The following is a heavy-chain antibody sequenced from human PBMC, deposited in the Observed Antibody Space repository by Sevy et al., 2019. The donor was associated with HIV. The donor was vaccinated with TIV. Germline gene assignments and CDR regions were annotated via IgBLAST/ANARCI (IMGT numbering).Heavy chain of an antibody. J-gene: IGHJ1*01. V-gene: IGHV3-7*01. CDR3: AGDPRSSWVPEYFQH. CDR2: ITEDGSEK. Sequence: GGSLRLSCAASGFTFSSYWMTWVRQAPGKGLEWVANITEDGSEKYYVDSVKGRFTISRDNARNSLYLQMNSLRAEDTAVYYSAGDPRSSWVPEYFQHWGQGTLVTVSS. CDR1: GFTFSSYW. D-gene: IGHD6-13*01.